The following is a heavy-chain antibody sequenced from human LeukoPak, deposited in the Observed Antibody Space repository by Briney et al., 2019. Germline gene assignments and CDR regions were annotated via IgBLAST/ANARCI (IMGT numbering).Heavy chain of an antibody. J-gene: IGHJ4*02. CDR3: AKSSGWLSAQYYFDC. V-gene: IGHV3-30*18. CDR2: ISYDGSNK. Sequence: GGSLRLSCAGFGFTFSSYGMHWVRQAPGKGLEWVGVISYDGSNKYYADSVKGRFTISRDSSKSTLYLQMDSLRVEDTAVYYCAKSSGWLSAQYYFDCWGQGSLVTVSS. CDR1: GFTFSSYG. D-gene: IGHD6-19*01.